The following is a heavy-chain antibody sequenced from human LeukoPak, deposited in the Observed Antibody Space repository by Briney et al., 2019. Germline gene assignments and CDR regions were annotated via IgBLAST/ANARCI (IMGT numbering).Heavy chain of an antibody. CDR1: GFTFSSFG. CDR3: AREEGVWGIAAAMAYYFDY. J-gene: IGHJ4*02. CDR2: ISSSGSTI. V-gene: IGHV3-48*04. Sequence: GGSLRLSCAASGFTFSSFGMHWVRRAPGKGLEWVSYISSSGSTIYYADSVKGRFTISRDNAKNSLYLQMNSLRAEDTAVYYCAREEGVWGIAAAMAYYFDYWGQGTLVTVSS. D-gene: IGHD6-13*01.